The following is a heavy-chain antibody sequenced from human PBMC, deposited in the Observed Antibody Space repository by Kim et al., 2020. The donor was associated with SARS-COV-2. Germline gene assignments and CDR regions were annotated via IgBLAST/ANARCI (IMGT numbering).Heavy chain of an antibody. CDR3: ARDDTMTGLVFDC. D-gene: IGHD3-9*01. J-gene: IGHJ4*02. CDR1: GFIFSNYG. CDR2: MWYDGSEK. V-gene: IGHV3-33*01. Sequence: GGSLRLSCAASGFIFSNYGMHWVRQAPGKGLEWVAVMWYDGSEKYYADSVMGRFTISRDNSKNTLYLQMNSLRVQDTAVYYCARDDTMTGLVFDCCGQGTLVSVSS.